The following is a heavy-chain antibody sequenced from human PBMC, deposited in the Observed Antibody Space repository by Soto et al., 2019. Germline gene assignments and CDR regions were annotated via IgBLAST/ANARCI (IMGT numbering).Heavy chain of an antibody. J-gene: IGHJ4*02. V-gene: IGHV4-39*01. D-gene: IGHD3-10*01. CDR1: GGSINNSSFY. CDR2: IYYSGSA. Sequence: QLQLQESGPGLVKPSETLSLTCTVSGGSINNSSFYWGWVRQPPGKRLEWIGSIYYSGSAYYNPSLKSRLTISVDTSKNQFSLNLRYVTAADTAVYFCARRPLVRGIIPYYFDSWGQGTLVTVSS. CDR3: ARRPLVRGIIPYYFDS.